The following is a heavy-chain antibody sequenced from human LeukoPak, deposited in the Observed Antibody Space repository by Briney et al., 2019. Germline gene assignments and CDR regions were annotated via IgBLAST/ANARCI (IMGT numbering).Heavy chain of an antibody. Sequence: GGTLRLSCAASGFTFSSNGMSWVRQAPGKGLEWVAVISYDGSNKYYADSVKGRFTISRDNSKNTLYLQMNSLRAEDTAVYYCARGPSGYHNTGGQGTLVTVSS. V-gene: IGHV3-30*03. CDR3: ARGPSGYHNT. CDR1: GFTFSSNG. CDR2: ISYDGSNK. D-gene: IGHD5-12*01. J-gene: IGHJ4*02.